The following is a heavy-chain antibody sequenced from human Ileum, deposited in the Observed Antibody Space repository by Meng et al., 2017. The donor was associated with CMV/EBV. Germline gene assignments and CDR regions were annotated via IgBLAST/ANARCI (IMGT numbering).Heavy chain of an antibody. V-gene: IGHV4-34*01. D-gene: IGHD2-2*02. Sequence: SSNWWYWIRQPPGKGLEWIGEINHSGSTNYNPSLKSRVTISVDTSKNQFSLKLSSVTAADTAVYYCARSLGYCSSTSCYTRVPRFDPWGQGTLVTVSS. CDR1: SSNW. CDR3: ARSLGYCSSTSCYTRVPRFDP. J-gene: IGHJ5*02. CDR2: INHSGST.